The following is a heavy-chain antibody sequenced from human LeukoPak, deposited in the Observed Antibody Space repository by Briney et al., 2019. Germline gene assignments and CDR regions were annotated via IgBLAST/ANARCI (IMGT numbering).Heavy chain of an antibody. CDR3: TRMYSSAWFDL. J-gene: IGHJ5*02. Sequence: GGSLRLSCTASGCTFGDYAMSWFRQAPGKGLEWVGFIRSKAYGGTTEYAASVKGKFTISRDDSKSIAYLQMNSLKTEDTAVYYCTRMYSSAWFDLWGQGTLVTVSS. D-gene: IGHD6-19*01. CDR2: IRSKAYGGTT. CDR1: GCTFGDYA. V-gene: IGHV3-49*03.